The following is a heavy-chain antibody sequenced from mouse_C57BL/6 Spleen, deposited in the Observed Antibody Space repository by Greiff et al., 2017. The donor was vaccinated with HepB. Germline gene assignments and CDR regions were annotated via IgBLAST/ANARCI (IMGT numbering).Heavy chain of an antibody. CDR1: GYTFTSYW. CDR2: IDPSDSET. Sequence: QVQLKQPGAELVRPGSSVKLSCKASGYTFTSYWMHWVKQRPIQGLEWIGNIDPSDSETHYNQKFKDKATLTVDKSSSTAYMQLSSLTSEDSAVYYCASHYGSNYAMDYWGQGTSVTVSS. V-gene: IGHV1-52*01. D-gene: IGHD1-1*01. CDR3: ASHYGSNYAMDY. J-gene: IGHJ4*01.